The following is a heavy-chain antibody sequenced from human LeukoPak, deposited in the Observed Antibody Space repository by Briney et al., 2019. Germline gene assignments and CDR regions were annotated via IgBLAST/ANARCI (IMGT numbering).Heavy chain of an antibody. D-gene: IGHD4-17*01. CDR1: GYTFTSYD. CDR3: AKHDYGDYEGFDP. Sequence: ASVKVSCKASGYTFTSYDINWVRQATGQGLEWMGWMNPNSGNIGYAQKFQGRVTMTRNTSISTAYMGLSSLRSEDTAVYYCAKHDYGDYEGFDPWGQGTLVTVSS. J-gene: IGHJ5*02. CDR2: MNPNSGNI. V-gene: IGHV1-8*01.